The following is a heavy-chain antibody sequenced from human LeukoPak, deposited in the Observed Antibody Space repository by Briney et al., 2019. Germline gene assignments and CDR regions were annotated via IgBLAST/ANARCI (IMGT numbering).Heavy chain of an antibody. Sequence: GGSLRLSCTASGFTFADYAMSWFRQAPGKGLEWVGFIRSKAYGGTTEYAASVKGRFTISRDDSKSIAYLQMNSLKTEDTAVYYCTRDRTYYYGSGSYYNSASFDYWGQGTLVTVSS. V-gene: IGHV3-49*03. D-gene: IGHD3-10*01. J-gene: IGHJ4*02. CDR2: IRSKAYGGTT. CDR1: GFTFADYA. CDR3: TRDRTYYYGSGSYYNSASFDY.